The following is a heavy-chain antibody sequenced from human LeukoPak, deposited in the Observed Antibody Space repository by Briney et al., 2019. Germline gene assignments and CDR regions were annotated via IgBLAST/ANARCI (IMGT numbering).Heavy chain of an antibody. J-gene: IGHJ4*02. Sequence: GGFLRLSCAASGFTFSSYAMNCVRQAPGKGLEWVSSISRGSDHIFYADSMEGRFTISRDNAKNSLYLQMNSLGAEDTAVYYCARPYDTRGYFPDYWGQGTLVTVSS. V-gene: IGHV3-21*01. CDR1: GFTFSSYA. CDR3: ARPYDTRGYFPDY. CDR2: ISRGSDHI. D-gene: IGHD3-22*01.